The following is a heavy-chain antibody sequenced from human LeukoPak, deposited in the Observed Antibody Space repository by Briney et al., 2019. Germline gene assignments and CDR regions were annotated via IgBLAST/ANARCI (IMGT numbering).Heavy chain of an antibody. CDR3: AKSSVVSRYYYGMDV. CDR2: ISGSGGST. D-gene: IGHD5/OR15-5a*01. Sequence: PGGSLRLSCAASGFTFSSYAMSWVRQAPGKGLEWVSAISGSGGSTYYADSVKGRFTISRDNSKNTLYLQMNSLRAEDTAVYYCAKSSVVSRYYYGMDVWGQGTTVTVSS. CDR1: GFTFSSYA. J-gene: IGHJ6*02. V-gene: IGHV3-23*01.